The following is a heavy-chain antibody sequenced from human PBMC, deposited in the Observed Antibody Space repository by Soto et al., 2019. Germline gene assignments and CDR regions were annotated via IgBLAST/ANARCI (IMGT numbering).Heavy chain of an antibody. CDR3: ARAGFGESRVDGFDI. V-gene: IGHV2-26*01. J-gene: IGHJ3*02. CDR1: GFSLSNARMG. CDR2: SFSNDEK. Sequence: SGPTLVNPTETLTLTCTVPGFSLSNARMGVSWIRQPPGKALEWLAHSFSNDEKYYSTSLKSRLTISKDTFKSQVVLTMTNMDPVDTATYYCARAGFGESRVDGFDIWGQGTMVTVSS. D-gene: IGHD3-10*01.